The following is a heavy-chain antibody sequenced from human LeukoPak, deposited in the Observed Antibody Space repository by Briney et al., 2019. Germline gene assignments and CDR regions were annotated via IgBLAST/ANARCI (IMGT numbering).Heavy chain of an antibody. CDR1: GFTFSGHN. D-gene: IGHD2-15*01. V-gene: IGHV3-48*04. CDR3: VRDNPRCCGVVPVNIDDF. J-gene: IGHJ4*02. CDR2: VSISSGTI. Sequence: GGSLRLSCAASGFTFSGHNMNWVRQAPGKGLEWISFVSISSGTIYYADSVKGRFRISRDNAKSSLDLEMNSLRAEDTAVYYCVRDNPRCCGVVPVNIDDFWGQGTLVTVSS.